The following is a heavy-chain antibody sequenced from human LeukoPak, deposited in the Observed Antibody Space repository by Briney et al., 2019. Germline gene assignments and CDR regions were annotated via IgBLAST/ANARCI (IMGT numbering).Heavy chain of an antibody. D-gene: IGHD3-10*01. CDR1: GFTFSTYG. CDR3: AKDARLLWFGELYSAFDY. V-gene: IGHV3-30*02. Sequence: GGSLRLSCAASGFTFSTYGMHWGRQAPGKVLEWEAFIRYDGSNKYYADSVKGRFTISRDNSKNTLYLQMNSLRAEDTAVYYCAKDARLLWFGELYSAFDYWGQGTLVTVSS. J-gene: IGHJ4*02. CDR2: IRYDGSNK.